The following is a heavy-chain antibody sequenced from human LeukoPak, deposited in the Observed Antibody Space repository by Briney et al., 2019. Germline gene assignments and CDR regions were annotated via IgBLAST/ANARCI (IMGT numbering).Heavy chain of an antibody. CDR1: GYTFTSYY. D-gene: IGHD3-22*01. J-gene: IGHJ3*02. Sequence: ASVKVSCKASGYTFTSYYMHWVRQAPGQGLEWMGIINPSGGSTSYAKKFQGRVTMNRDMSTSTVYMKLRSLRYEDAAVYYCARVLLPGVATDAFDIWGQGTMVTVSS. CDR3: ARVLLPGVATDAFDI. CDR2: INPSGGST. V-gene: IGHV1-46*01.